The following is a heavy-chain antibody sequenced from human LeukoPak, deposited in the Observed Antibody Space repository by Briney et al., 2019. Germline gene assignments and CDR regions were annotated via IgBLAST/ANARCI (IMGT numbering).Heavy chain of an antibody. CDR3: AREKNDVLGFVESFPTAEPYFER. CDR1: GFTFSNYK. CDR2: ISSSGSPT. D-gene: IGHD3-3*01. Sequence: PGGSLRLSCATSGFTFSNYKMDWVRQAPGKGLEWVAHISSSGSPTYYADSVQGRFTISRDTAENSVYLQMNSLRADDTAVYYCAREKNDVLGFVESFPTAEPYFERWGQGTLVIVSS. J-gene: IGHJ4*02. V-gene: IGHV3-48*01.